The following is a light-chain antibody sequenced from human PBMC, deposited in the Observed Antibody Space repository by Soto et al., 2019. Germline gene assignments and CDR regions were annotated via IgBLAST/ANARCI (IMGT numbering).Light chain of an antibody. CDR1: QSISRY. Sequence: DIQMTQSPSSLSASVGDRVTITCRASQSISRYLNWYQQKPGKAPNLLIYVASSLQSEVPSRFSGSGSGTDFTLTISSLQPEDVATYYCQKYNSAPLTFGPGTRLEIK. CDR3: QKYNSAPLT. J-gene: IGKJ5*01. V-gene: IGKV1-39*01. CDR2: VAS.